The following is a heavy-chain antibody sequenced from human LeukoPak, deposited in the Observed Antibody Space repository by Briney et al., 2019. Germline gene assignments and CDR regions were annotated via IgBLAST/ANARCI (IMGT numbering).Heavy chain of an antibody. CDR1: GFTFSSYA. CDR3: ARGLVAVAGSP. J-gene: IGHJ5*02. D-gene: IGHD6-19*01. Sequence: PGGSLRLSCAASGFTFSSYAMSWVRQAPGKGLEWVANIKQDGSEKYYVDSVKGRFTISRDNAKNSLYLQMNSLRAEDTAVYYCARGLVAVAGSPWGQGTLVTVSS. V-gene: IGHV3-7*01. CDR2: IKQDGSEK.